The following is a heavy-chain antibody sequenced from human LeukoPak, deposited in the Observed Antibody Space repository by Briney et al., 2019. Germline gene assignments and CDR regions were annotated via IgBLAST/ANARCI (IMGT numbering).Heavy chain of an antibody. J-gene: IGHJ3*01. CDR3: VREWHGGFDL. CDR2: ISDIGASR. V-gene: IGHV3-23*01. CDR1: GFNFRNFA. Sequence: GGSLRLSCAASGFNFRNFAMSWVRQAPGKGLEWVSDISDIGASRNYVGSVKGRFTISRDNSGDTLSLQMTYLRAEDTALYYCVREWHGGFDLWGQGTRVTVSS. D-gene: IGHD5-24*01.